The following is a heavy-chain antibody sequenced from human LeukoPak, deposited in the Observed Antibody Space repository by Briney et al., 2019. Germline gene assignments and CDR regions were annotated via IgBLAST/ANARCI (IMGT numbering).Heavy chain of an antibody. CDR2: INAANGST. Sequence: ASVKVSCKGSGYSFTDYAMHWVRQAPGQRLEWMGWINAANGSTKYSQKFQGRVTITRDTSASRAYMELSSLRSEDTAVYYCAGTYYYDSSSYYPAFDYWGQGTLVTVSS. CDR1: GYSFTDYA. D-gene: IGHD3-22*01. V-gene: IGHV1-3*01. J-gene: IGHJ4*02. CDR3: AGTYYYDSSSYYPAFDY.